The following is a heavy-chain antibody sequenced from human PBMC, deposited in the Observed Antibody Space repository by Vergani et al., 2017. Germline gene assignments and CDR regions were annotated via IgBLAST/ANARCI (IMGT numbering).Heavy chain of an antibody. CDR2: LNPTTGHT. J-gene: IGHJ5*02. Sequence: QGQLAQSGAEVKKPGSSVKVSCKASGGTFSSNSISWVRQAPGQAFEWMGILNPTTGHTTSAQKFMGRVDMTRDPSTDTSTRTVQMTLSSLRSEDTAVYYCARSIGYCAGATCRAYYFDHWGQRTLVTVSS. CDR3: ARSIGYCAGATCRAYYFDH. D-gene: IGHD2-21*01. V-gene: IGHV1-46*01. CDR1: GGTFSSNS.